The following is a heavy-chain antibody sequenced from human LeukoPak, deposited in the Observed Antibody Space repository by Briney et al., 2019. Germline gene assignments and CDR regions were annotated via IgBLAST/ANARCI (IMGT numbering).Heavy chain of an antibody. D-gene: IGHD6-19*01. J-gene: IGHJ4*02. Sequence: ASVKVSCKTFGYTFNGYYIHWVRQAPGQGLEWMGWIDPNSGAANYEKRFQGRVTMTRDIAINTVYLEVRSDDTAVYYCARGEQWLVRYWGQGTLVIVSS. CDR1: GYTFNGYY. CDR3: ARGEQWLVRY. CDR2: IDPNSGAA. V-gene: IGHV1-2*02.